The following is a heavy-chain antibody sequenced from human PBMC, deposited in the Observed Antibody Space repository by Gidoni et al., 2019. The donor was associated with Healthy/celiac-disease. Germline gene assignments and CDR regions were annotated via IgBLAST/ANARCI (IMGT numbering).Heavy chain of an antibody. CDR3: ASQRGYSYGYFDY. CDR1: GRSFSRSSFD. J-gene: IGHJ4*02. D-gene: IGHD5-18*01. CDR2: IYYSGST. Sequence: QLQLQESGPGLVKPSETLSLTCTVSGRSFSRSSFDGGWIRQPPGKGREWIGSIYYSGSTYYNPSLKGRVTISVDTSKNQFSLKLSSVTAADTAVYYCASQRGYSYGYFDYWGQGTLVTVSS. V-gene: IGHV4-39*01.